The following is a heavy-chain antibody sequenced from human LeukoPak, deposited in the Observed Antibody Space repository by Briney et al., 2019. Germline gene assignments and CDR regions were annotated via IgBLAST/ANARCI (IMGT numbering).Heavy chain of an antibody. Sequence: ASVKVSCKASGGTFSSYAISWVRQAPGQGLEWMGWINTNTGNPTYAQGFTGRFVFSLDTSVSTAYLQISSLKAEDTAVYYCARSIAAAGFDFDYWGQGTLVTVSS. D-gene: IGHD6-13*01. J-gene: IGHJ4*02. CDR2: INTNTGNP. CDR3: ARSIAAAGFDFDY. V-gene: IGHV7-4-1*02. CDR1: GGTFSSYA.